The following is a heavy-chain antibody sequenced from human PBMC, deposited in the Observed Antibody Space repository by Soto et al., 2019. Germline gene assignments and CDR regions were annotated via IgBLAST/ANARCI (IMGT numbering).Heavy chain of an antibody. CDR2: IWYDGSNK. J-gene: IGHJ5*02. Sequence: GGSLKLSCAASGFIFSSYGMHWVRQAPGKGLEWVAVIWYDGSNKYYADSVKGRFTISRDNSKNTLYLQMNSLRAEDTAVYYCARDFESRFDPWGQGTLVTVSS. V-gene: IGHV3-33*01. CDR1: GFIFSSYG. CDR3: ARDFESRFDP.